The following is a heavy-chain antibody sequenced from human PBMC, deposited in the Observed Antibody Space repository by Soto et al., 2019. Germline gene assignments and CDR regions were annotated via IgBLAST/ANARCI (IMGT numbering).Heavy chain of an antibody. Sequence: GGSLRLSCAASGFTFSSYVMHWVRRAPGKGLEYVSAISSNGGSTYYANSVKGRFTISRDNSKNTLYLQMGSLRAEDMAVYYCARQWLDSYYFDYWGQGTLVTVSS. J-gene: IGHJ4*02. V-gene: IGHV3-64*01. D-gene: IGHD6-19*01. CDR3: ARQWLDSYYFDY. CDR2: ISSNGGST. CDR1: GFTFSSYV.